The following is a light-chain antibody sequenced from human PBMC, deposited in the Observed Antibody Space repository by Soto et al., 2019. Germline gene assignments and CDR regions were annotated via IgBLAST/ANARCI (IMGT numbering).Light chain of an antibody. J-gene: IGKJ4*01. CDR1: QSISRY. Sequence: DIQMTQSPSPLSASVGDRVTVTCRASQSISRYLNWDQQKPGNAPKLLIYAASNLQSGVPSRFSGSGSGTDFTLTISSLHPEDFATYFCQQSHTPPLTFGGGTKVEIK. CDR3: QQSHTPPLT. CDR2: AAS. V-gene: IGKV1-39*01.